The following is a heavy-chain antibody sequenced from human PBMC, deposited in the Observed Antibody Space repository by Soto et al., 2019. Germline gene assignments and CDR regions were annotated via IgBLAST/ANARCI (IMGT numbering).Heavy chain of an antibody. CDR3: ARLDTVTATPDY. CDR2: IIPIFGTA. V-gene: IGHV1-69*06. D-gene: IGHD4-4*01. CDR1: GGTFSSYA. Sequence: LVKVSCKASGGTFSSYAISWVRQAPGQGLEWMGGIIPIFGTANYAQKFQGRVTITADKSTSTAYMELSSLRSEDTAVYYCARLDTVTATPDYWGQGTLVTVSS. J-gene: IGHJ4*02.